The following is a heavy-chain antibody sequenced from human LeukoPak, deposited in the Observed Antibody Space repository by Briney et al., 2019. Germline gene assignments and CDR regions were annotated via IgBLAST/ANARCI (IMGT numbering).Heavy chain of an antibody. CDR3: AREYYGSGIRGYFDY. CDR1: GYTFTSYG. V-gene: IGHV1-18*01. Sequence: VASVKVSCKASGYTFTSYGISWVRQAPGQGLEWMGWISAYNGNTNYAQKLQGRVTMTTDTSTSTAYMELRSLRSDDTAVYYCAREYYGSGIRGYFDYWGQGTLVTVSS. CDR2: ISAYNGNT. D-gene: IGHD3-10*01. J-gene: IGHJ4*02.